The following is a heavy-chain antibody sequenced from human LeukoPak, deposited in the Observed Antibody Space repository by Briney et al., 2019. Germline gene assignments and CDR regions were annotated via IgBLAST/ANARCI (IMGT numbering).Heavy chain of an antibody. CDR1: GDSFSSNSAA. CDR2: TYYRSKWYN. D-gene: IGHD3-22*01. V-gene: IGHV6-1*01. Sequence: SQTLSLTCAISGDSFSSNSAAWNWIRQSPSRGLEWLGRTYYRSKWYNDYAVSVKSRITINPDTSKNQFSLQLNSVTPEDTAVYYCAREGWPQYYYDSSGYLGYWGQGTLVTVSS. J-gene: IGHJ4*02. CDR3: AREGWPQYYYDSSGYLGY.